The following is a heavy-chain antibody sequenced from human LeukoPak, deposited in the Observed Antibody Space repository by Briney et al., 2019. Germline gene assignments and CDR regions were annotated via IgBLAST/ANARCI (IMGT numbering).Heavy chain of an antibody. CDR3: ASSQRAGYCSSTSCPIPNDY. V-gene: IGHV4-30-4*08. Sequence: SQTLSLTCTVSGGSISSGDYYWSWIRQPPGKGLEWIGYIYYSGSTYYNPSLKSRVTISVDTSKNQFSLKLSSVTAADTAVYYCASSQRAGYCSSTSCPIPNDYWGQGTLATVSS. J-gene: IGHJ4*02. D-gene: IGHD2-2*01. CDR1: GGSISSGDYY. CDR2: IYYSGST.